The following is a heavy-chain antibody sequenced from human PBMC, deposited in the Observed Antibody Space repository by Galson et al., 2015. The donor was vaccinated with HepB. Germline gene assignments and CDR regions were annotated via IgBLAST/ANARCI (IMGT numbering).Heavy chain of an antibody. D-gene: IGHD6-19*01. J-gene: IGHJ5*02. CDR1: GFSLSSSGMC. CDR3: VRSIYDGSGWGLFDP. V-gene: IGHV2-70*02. CDR2: IDWDDDK. Sequence: PALVKPTQTLTLTCTFSGFSLSSSGMCVSWIRQPPGKALEWLALIDWDDDKYYSTSLKTRLTISKDTSKNQVVLTMTNMDPVDTAVYYCVRSIYDGSGWGLFDPWGQGTLVTVSS.